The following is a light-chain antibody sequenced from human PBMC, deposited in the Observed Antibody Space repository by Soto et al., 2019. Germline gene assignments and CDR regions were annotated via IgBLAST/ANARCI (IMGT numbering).Light chain of an antibody. Sequence: EIVLTQSPGTLSLSPGERATLSCRASQSVSSSYLAWYQQKPGQAPRLRIYGASSRATGIPDRFSGSGSGTDFILTISRLEAEDFAVYYCQQYGSSPLTFGGGTKVEIK. CDR3: QQYGSSPLT. V-gene: IGKV3-20*01. CDR2: GAS. CDR1: QSVSSSY. J-gene: IGKJ4*01.